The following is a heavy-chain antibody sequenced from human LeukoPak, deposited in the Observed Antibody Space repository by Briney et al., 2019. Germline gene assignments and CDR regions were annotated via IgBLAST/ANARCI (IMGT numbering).Heavy chain of an antibody. D-gene: IGHD1-26*01. CDR2: ISGSGSDT. CDR1: GFIFSDYY. Sequence: GGSLRLSCAASGFIFSDYYMTWIRQAPGKGLEWLSYISGSGSDTNYADSVKGRFTISRDNSKNTLDLQMNSLRAEDTATYYCAKEKRNLRGARDAFDIWGQGTMVTVSA. V-gene: IGHV3-11*05. CDR3: AKEKRNLRGARDAFDI. J-gene: IGHJ3*02.